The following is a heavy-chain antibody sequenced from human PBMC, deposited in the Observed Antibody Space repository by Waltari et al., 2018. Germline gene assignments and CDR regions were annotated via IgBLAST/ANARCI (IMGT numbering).Heavy chain of an antibody. D-gene: IGHD1-1*01. J-gene: IGHJ4*02. CDR3: AKDMIGGNEEFDY. CDR2: MSGDGYST. Sequence: EVHLVESGGGVVQPGGSLRLSCAASGFTFDDYGMHWVRQPPGKGLEWVSLMSGDGYSTYYADSVKGRFTISRDNSKNSLYLQMSSLRTEDTALYYCAKDMIGGNEEFDYWGQGTLVTVSS. CDR1: GFTFDDYG. V-gene: IGHV3-43*02.